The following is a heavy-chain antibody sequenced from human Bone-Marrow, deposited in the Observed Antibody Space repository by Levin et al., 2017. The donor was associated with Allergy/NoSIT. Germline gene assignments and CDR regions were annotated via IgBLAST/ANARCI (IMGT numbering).Heavy chain of an antibody. CDR1: GFTFSSYA. V-gene: IGHV3-23*01. J-gene: IGHJ6*02. CDR3: AKVESYCSSSGTDYYDDGMDV. CDR2: ISGSGGST. Sequence: PGGSLRLSCAASGFTFSSYAMSWVRQDPGKGLEWVSAISGSGGSTYYADSVKGRFTISRDNSKNTLYLQMNSLRAEDTAVYYCAKVESYCSSSGTDYYDDGMDVWGQGTTVTVSS. D-gene: IGHD6-6*01.